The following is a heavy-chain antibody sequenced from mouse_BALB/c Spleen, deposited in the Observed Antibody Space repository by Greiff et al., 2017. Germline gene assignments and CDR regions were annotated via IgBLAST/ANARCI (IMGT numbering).Heavy chain of an antibody. CDR2: ISSGGSYN. J-gene: IGHJ3*01. V-gene: IGHV5-9-4*01. CDR3: AKKDSWFAY. Sequence: EVKLVESGGGLVQPGGSRKLSCAASGFTLSSYAMSWVRQSPEKRLEWVAEISSGGSYNYYPDTVTGRFTISRDNAKNTLYLEMSSLRSEDTAMYYCAKKDSWFAYWGQGTLVTVSA. CDR1: GFTLSSYA.